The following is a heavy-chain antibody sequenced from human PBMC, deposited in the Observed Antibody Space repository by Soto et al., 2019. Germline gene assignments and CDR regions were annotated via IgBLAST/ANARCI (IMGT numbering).Heavy chain of an antibody. CDR3: ASPYY. CDR1: GFTVSSNY. CDR2: IYSGGST. V-gene: IGHV3-53*01. Sequence: GGSLSLSCAASGFTVSSNYMSWVRQAPGKGLEWVSVIYSGGSTYYTDSVKGRFTISRDNSKNTLYLQMNSLRAEDTAVYYCASPYYWGQGTLVTVSS. J-gene: IGHJ4*02.